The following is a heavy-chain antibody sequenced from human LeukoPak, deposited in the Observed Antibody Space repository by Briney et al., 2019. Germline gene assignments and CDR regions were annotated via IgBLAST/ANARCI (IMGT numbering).Heavy chain of an antibody. D-gene: IGHD2-2*01. V-gene: IGHV3-11*01. CDR3: ARAGYALDGGAFDI. Sequence: PGGSLRLSCAASGFTFSDYYMSWIRQAPGKGLEWVSYISDSGTTKYYADSVKGRFTISRDNAKKFLFLQMNSLRAEDTAVYYCARAGYALDGGAFDIWGHVIVVTFSS. CDR1: GFTFSDYY. CDR2: ISDSGTTK. J-gene: IGHJ3*02.